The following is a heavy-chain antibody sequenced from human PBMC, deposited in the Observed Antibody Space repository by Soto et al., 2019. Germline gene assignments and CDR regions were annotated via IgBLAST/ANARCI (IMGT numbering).Heavy chain of an antibody. Sequence: RGSLRLSCVASGFTFHEYTMHWVRQVPGRGLEWVALSTWDGANAIYAESVKGRFTVSRDNTKNSLYLQMNSLRNDDTALYYCAREKVGSKYFQHWGQGTLVTVSS. J-gene: IGHJ1*01. CDR2: STWDGANA. CDR3: AREKVGSKYFQH. V-gene: IGHV3-43*01. D-gene: IGHD1-26*01. CDR1: GFTFHEYT.